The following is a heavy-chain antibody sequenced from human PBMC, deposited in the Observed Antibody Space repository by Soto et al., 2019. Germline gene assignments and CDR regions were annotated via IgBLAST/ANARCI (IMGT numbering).Heavy chain of an antibody. D-gene: IGHD6-6*01. CDR2: IGSRISTI. V-gene: IGHV3-48*02. Sequence: EVQLVESGGGLVQPGGSLRLSCAASGFTFSNYGMNWFRQAPGKRLAWVSYIGSRISTIEYADSVKGRFTISRDNAKNSLYLQMSSLRDEDTAVYYCARGGAARPDYWGQGTLVTVSS. CDR3: ARGGAARPDY. J-gene: IGHJ4*02. CDR1: GFTFSNYG.